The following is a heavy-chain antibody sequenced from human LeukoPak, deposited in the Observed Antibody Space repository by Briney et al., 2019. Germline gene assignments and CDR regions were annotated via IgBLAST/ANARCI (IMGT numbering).Heavy chain of an antibody. Sequence: GGSLRLSCVASGFTVSGVYMSWVRQAPGLGLDWVSVIYSDDSTYYADSVKGRFTISRDNSKNTLNLQMNSLRAEDTAVYYCASRPRDAAALDYWGQGTLVTVSS. CDR3: ASRPRDAAALDY. CDR2: IYSDDST. D-gene: IGHD6-13*01. CDR1: GFTVSGVY. J-gene: IGHJ4*02. V-gene: IGHV3-53*01.